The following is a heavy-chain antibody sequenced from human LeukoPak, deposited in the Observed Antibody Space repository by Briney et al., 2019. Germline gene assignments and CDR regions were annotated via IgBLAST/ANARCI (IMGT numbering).Heavy chain of an antibody. Sequence: SQTLSLTCAVSGGSISSGGYSWSWIRQPPGKGLEWIGYIYHSGSTYYNPSLKSRVTISVDRSKNQFSLKLSSVTAADTAVYYCARDREGLSWFGEFRWYFDLWGRGTLVTVSS. CDR1: GGSISSGGYS. J-gene: IGHJ2*01. V-gene: IGHV4-30-2*01. CDR3: ARDREGLSWFGEFRWYFDL. CDR2: IYHSGST. D-gene: IGHD3-10*01.